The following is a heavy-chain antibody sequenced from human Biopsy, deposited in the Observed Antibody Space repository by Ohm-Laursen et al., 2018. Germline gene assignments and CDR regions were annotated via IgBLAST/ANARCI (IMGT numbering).Heavy chain of an antibody. J-gene: IGHJ4*02. Sequence: SETLSLTWTVSGGSFTGHYWSWIRQPPGKGLEWIGHISYTGYTSYNASLKSRVTISVDTSRNHFSLRLSSLTAADTDVYYCARGSNDFGGLYFPRWGQGTLLTVSS. CDR2: ISYTGYT. CDR1: GGSFTGHY. V-gene: IGHV4-59*11. D-gene: IGHD4-23*01. CDR3: ARGSNDFGGLYFPR.